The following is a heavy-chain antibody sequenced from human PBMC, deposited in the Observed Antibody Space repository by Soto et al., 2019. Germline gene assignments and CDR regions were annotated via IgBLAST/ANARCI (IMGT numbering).Heavy chain of an antibody. CDR3: ASGASRWYPSFSDS. D-gene: IGHD6-13*01. J-gene: IGHJ4*02. Sequence: QAQVVQSGAEVRNPGSSLKLSCKASEGTFNSYAIACVRQAPGQGLDWMGGIIPYYNTLNYAQKFQDRVTITADDSTNTVHMALSSLRSDDTAVYFCASGASRWYPSFSDSWAQGTLVSVSS. V-gene: IGHV1-69*01. CDR2: IIPYYNTL. CDR1: EGTFNSYA.